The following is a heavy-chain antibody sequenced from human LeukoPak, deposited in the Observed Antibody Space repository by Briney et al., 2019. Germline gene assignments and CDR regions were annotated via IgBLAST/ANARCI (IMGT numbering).Heavy chain of an antibody. CDR2: IYYSGST. D-gene: IGHD3-22*01. CDR3: ARRAYYYDSSGYLYYFDY. Sequence: SETLSLTCTASGGSISTYYWSWIRQPPGKGLEWIGDIYYSGSTNYNPSLKSRVTISVDTSKNQFSLKLSSVTAADTAVYYCARRAYYYDSSGYLYYFDYWGQGTLVTVSS. V-gene: IGHV4-59*08. CDR1: GGSISTYY. J-gene: IGHJ4*02.